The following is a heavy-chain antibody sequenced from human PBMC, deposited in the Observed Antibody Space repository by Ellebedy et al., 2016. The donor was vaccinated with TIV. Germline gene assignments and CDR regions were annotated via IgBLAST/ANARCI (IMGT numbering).Heavy chain of an antibody. V-gene: IGHV3-23*01. Sequence: GESLKISCAASGFTFNTYAINWVRQAPGKGLEWVSSISGSGSTIYYADSVKGRFTISRDNPKNKVYLQMNSLRVEDTAVYYCVRDPKGGSGFYWGQGTLVTVSS. CDR2: ISGSGSTI. CDR3: VRDPKGGSGFY. D-gene: IGHD3-10*01. J-gene: IGHJ4*02. CDR1: GFTFNTYA.